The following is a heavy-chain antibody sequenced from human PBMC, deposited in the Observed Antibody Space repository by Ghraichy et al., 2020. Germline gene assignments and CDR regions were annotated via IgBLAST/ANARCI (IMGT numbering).Heavy chain of an antibody. D-gene: IGHD6-19*01. Sequence: GGSLRLSCAASGFTFSGSAMHWVRQASGKGLEWVGRIRSKANSYATAYAASVKGRFTISRDDSKNTAYLQMNSLKTEDTAVYYCTRPFYSSGWYYYYYGMDVWGQGTTVTVSS. V-gene: IGHV3-73*01. CDR1: GFTFSGSA. CDR2: IRSKANSYAT. CDR3: TRPFYSSGWYYYYYGMDV. J-gene: IGHJ6*02.